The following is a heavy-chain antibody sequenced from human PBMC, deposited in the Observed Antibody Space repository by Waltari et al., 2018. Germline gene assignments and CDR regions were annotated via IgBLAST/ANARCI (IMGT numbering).Heavy chain of an antibody. CDR2: IYSGGST. Sequence: EVQLLESGGGLVQPGGSLRLSCAASGFTFSSYAMSWVRQAPGTGLEWVSVIYSGGSTYDADAVKGRFTISRDNSKNTLYLQMNSRRAEDTAVYYCAKDVLRGGVVHYYYYYMDVWGKGTTVTVSS. D-gene: IGHD3-16*01. V-gene: IGHV3-23*03. CDR1: GFTFSSYA. CDR3: AKDVLRGGVVHYYYYYMDV. J-gene: IGHJ6*03.